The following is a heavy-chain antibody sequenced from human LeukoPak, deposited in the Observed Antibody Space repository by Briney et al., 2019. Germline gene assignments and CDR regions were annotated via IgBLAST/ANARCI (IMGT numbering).Heavy chain of an antibody. CDR2: ISGSGGST. V-gene: IGHV3-23*01. CDR3: ARDYISAYDILTDRQYYYYGMDV. D-gene: IGHD3-9*01. CDR1: GFTFSSYA. Sequence: GGSLRLSCAASGFTFSSYAMSWVRQAPGKGLEWVSAISGSGGSTYYADSVKGRFTISRDNSKNTLYLQMNSLRAEDTAVYYCARDYISAYDILTDRQYYYYGMDVWGQGTTVTVSS. J-gene: IGHJ6*02.